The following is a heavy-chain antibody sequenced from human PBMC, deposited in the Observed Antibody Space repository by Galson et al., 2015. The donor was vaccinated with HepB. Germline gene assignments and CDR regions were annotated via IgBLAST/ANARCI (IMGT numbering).Heavy chain of an antibody. CDR2: ISYDGSNK. V-gene: IGHV3-30-3*01. Sequence: SLRLSCGASGFTFSSYAMHWVRQAPGKGLEWVAVISYDGSNKYYADSVKGRFTISRDNSKNTLYLQMNSLRAEDTAVYYCARDTGSPYYFDYWGQGTLVTVSS. J-gene: IGHJ4*02. D-gene: IGHD3-10*01. CDR1: GFTFSSYA. CDR3: ARDTGSPYYFDY.